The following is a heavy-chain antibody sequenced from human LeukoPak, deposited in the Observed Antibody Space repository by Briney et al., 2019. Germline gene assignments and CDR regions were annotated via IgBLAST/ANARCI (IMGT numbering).Heavy chain of an antibody. CDR1: GGSISRYY. CDR3: ARRRAPYYE. CDR2: IYYSGST. D-gene: IGHD3-22*01. Sequence: SETLSLTCTVSGGSISRYYFSWIRQPPGKGLDWIGYIYYSGSTNYNPSLKSRVTISVDTSKNQFSLKLNSVTAADTAVYYCARRRAPYYEWGQGTLVTVSS. V-gene: IGHV4-59*08. J-gene: IGHJ4*02.